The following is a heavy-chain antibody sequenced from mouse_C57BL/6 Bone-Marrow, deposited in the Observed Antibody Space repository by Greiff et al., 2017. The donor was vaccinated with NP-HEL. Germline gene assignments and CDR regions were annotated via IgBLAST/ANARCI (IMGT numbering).Heavy chain of an antibody. CDR3: ARERITTVVFDY. V-gene: IGHV1-69*01. CDR1: GYTFTSYW. Sequence: QVQLKQPGAELVMPGASVKLSCKASGYTFTSYWMHWVKQRPGQGLEWIAEIDPSDSYTNYNQKFKGKSTLTVDKSSSTAYMQLSSLTSEDSAVYYCARERITTVVFDYWGQGTTLTVSS. J-gene: IGHJ2*01. CDR2: IDPSDSYT. D-gene: IGHD1-1*01.